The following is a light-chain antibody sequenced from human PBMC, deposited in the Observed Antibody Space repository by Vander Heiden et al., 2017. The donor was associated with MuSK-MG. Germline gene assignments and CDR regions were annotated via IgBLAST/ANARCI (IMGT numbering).Light chain of an antibody. CDR1: QSVSSN. CDR3: QQDNNWPST. Sequence: EIVMTQSPATLSVSPGERATLSCRASQSVSSNLAWYQQKPGQAPRLLIYGASTRATGIPARFSGSGSGTEFTLTISSLQSEDFAFYYCQQDNNWPSTFGQGTKLEIK. V-gene: IGKV3-15*01. J-gene: IGKJ2*02. CDR2: GAS.